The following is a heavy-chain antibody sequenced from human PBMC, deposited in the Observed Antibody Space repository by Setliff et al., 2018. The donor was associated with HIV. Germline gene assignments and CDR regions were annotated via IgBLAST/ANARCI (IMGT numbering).Heavy chain of an antibody. V-gene: IGHV4-38-2*02. CDR1: AYSIRNGYY. D-gene: IGHD6-19*01. CDR3: ARETIRSGHPSEAGFEF. Sequence: SETLSLTCSVSAYSIRNGYYCGCIRQSPGKGLEWIGTRSYDGNTYYNPSLKSRVTMSVDMSKNQFSLNLNSVTAANTAVYYCARETIRSGHPSEAGFEFRSKGALVNVSS. CDR2: RSYDGNT. J-gene: IGHJ4*02.